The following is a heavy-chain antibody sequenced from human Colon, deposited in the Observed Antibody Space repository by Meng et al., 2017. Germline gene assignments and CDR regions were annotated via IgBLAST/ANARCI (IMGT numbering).Heavy chain of an antibody. CDR3: ARGGPYPDSSGFHWYFDL. CDR1: GYTFINYA. Sequence: QVRMVQFGSVLKKPGASVKVSCKASGYTFINYAINWVRQAPGQGLEWMGWINTHTGNPTYGQGFTGRFVLSSDTSVSTANLQISSLKAEDTAVYYCARGGPYPDSSGFHWYFDLWGRGTLVTVSS. V-gene: IGHV7-4-1*02. CDR2: INTHTGNP. J-gene: IGHJ2*01. D-gene: IGHD3-22*01.